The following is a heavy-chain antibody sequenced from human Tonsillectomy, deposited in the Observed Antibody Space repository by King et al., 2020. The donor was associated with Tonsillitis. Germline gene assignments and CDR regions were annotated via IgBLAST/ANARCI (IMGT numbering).Heavy chain of an antibody. CDR1: GGSVNSYY. Sequence: VQLQESGPGLVKPSETLSLTCSVSGGSVNSYYWTWIRQPAGKGLEWIGHISASGTTNYNSSLKSRVTMSVDMSKDQFALKLSSVTAAYTAMYFCARVIVGVTLDFWGQGRMVIVSS. D-gene: IGHD1-26*01. CDR2: ISASGTT. CDR3: ARVIVGVTLDF. J-gene: IGHJ4*03. V-gene: IGHV4-4*07.